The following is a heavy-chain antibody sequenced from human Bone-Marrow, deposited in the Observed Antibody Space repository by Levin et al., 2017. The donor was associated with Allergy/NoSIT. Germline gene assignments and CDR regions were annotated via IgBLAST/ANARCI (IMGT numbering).Heavy chain of an antibody. CDR3: AKSVTGYWYFDL. J-gene: IGHJ2*01. V-gene: IGHV3-23*01. CDR1: GFTFINYA. CDR2: ISGSGGSP. D-gene: IGHD4-17*01. Sequence: GGSLRLSCAASGFTFINYAMSWVRQAPGKGLEWVSAISGSGGSPYYANSVKGRFTISRDNSKNTLYLQMNSLRAEDTAVYYCAKSVTGYWYFDLWGRGTLVTVSA.